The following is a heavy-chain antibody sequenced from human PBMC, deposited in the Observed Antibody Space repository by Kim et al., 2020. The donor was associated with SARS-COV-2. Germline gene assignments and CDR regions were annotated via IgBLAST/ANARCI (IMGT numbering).Heavy chain of an antibody. CDR1: GFTFDDYA. Sequence: GGSLRLSCAASGFTFDDYAMHWVRQAPGKGLEWVSGISWNSGSIGYADSVKGRFTISRDNAKNSLYLQMNSLRAEDTALYYCAKDKDYGSGSYDYFDYWGQGTLVTVSS. J-gene: IGHJ4*02. D-gene: IGHD3-10*01. V-gene: IGHV3-9*01. CDR2: ISWNSGSI. CDR3: AKDKDYGSGSYDYFDY.